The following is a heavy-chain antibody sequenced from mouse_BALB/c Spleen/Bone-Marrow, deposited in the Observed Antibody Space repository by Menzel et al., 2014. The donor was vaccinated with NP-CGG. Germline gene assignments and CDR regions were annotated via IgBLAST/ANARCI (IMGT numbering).Heavy chain of an antibody. CDR3: SDGNFYALDY. CDR2: IDPENGDT. V-gene: IGHV14-4*02. J-gene: IGHJ4*01. D-gene: IGHD2-1*01. CDR1: GFNIKDYY. Sequence: VHLQQPGAELVRSGASVKLSCTASGFNIKDYYIHWVKQRPEQGLEWIGWIDPENGDTGYAPKFQGKATMTADTSSNTAYLQLSSLTSVDTAVYYCSDGNFYALDYWGQGTSVTVSS.